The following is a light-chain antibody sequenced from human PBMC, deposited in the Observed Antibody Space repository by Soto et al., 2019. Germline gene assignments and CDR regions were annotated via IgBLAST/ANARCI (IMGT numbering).Light chain of an antibody. CDR1: QTISSW. J-gene: IGKJ1*01. CDR2: NAS. CDR3: QHYNSYSEA. Sequence: DIQMTQSPSTLSGSVGDRVTITCRASQTISSWLAWYQQKPGKAPKLLIYNASTLKRGVPSRFSGSGSGTEFTLTISSLQPDDFATYYCQHYNSYSEAFGQGTKVELK. V-gene: IGKV1-5*03.